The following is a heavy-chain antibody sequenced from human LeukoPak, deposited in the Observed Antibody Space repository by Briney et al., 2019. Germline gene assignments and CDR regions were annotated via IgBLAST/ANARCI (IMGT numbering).Heavy chain of an antibody. D-gene: IGHD2-21*01. CDR2: INPNTGST. CDR3: ARSVSISPMFDY. J-gene: IGHJ4*02. V-gene: IGHV1-2*02. CDR1: GYTFTSYV. Sequence: ASVKVSCKASGYTFTSYVMHWVRQAPGQGPEWMGWINPNTGSTNFAQKFQGRIAMMRATSITTFYMELNSLRFDDTAVYYCARSVSISPMFDYWGQGTLIPVSS.